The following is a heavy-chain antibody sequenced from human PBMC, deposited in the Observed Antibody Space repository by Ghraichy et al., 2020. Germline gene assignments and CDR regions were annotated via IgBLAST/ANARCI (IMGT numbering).Heavy chain of an antibody. V-gene: IGHV4-34*01. CDR2: INHSGST. J-gene: IGHJ4*02. CDR3: ARGVVGATVIRGTIDY. CDR1: GGSFSGYY. Sequence: SETLSLTCAVYGGSFSGYYWSWIRQPPGKGLEWIGEINHSGSTNYNPSLKSRVTISVDTSKNQFSLKLSSVTAADTAVYYCARGVVGATVIRGTIDYWGQGTLVTVSS. D-gene: IGHD1-26*01.